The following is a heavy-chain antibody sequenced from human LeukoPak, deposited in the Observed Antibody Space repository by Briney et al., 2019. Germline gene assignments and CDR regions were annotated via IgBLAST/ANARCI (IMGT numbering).Heavy chain of an antibody. Sequence: GGSLRLSCAASGFTFSSYSMNWVRQAPGKGLEWVSYISSSSSTIYYADSVKGRFTISRDNAKNSLYLQMNSLRAEDTAVYYCARDLVSAFDIWGQGTMVTVSS. CDR1: GFTFSSYS. V-gene: IGHV3-48*01. D-gene: IGHD1-26*01. CDR2: ISSSSSTI. J-gene: IGHJ3*02. CDR3: ARDLVSAFDI.